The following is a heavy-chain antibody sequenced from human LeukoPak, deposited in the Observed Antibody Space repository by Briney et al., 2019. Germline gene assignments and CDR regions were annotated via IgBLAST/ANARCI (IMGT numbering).Heavy chain of an antibody. J-gene: IGHJ4*02. V-gene: IGHV1-69*01. D-gene: IGHD6-19*01. CDR2: IIPIFGTA. CDR1: GGTFSSYA. Sequence: SVRVSCKASGGTFSSYAISWVRQAPGQGLEWMGGIIPIFGTANYAQKFQGRVTITADESTSTAYMELSSLRSEDTAVYYCARDIAVAGTTLDYWGQGTLVTVSS. CDR3: ARDIAVAGTTLDY.